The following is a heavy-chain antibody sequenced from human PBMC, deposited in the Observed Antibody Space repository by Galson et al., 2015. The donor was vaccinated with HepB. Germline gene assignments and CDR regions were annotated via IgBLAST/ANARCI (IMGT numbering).Heavy chain of an antibody. V-gene: IGHV1-3*04. Sequence: SVKVSCKASGYTLTRYAIHWVRQAPGQRLEWMGWINTASGRTEYSQKFQGTVTITKDTSANTAYMELRSLRFEDTAVYYCASPGAVAGSGSYNNVPYYYIIDVWGQGTTVTVSS. CDR3: ASPGAVAGSGSYNNVPYYYIIDV. CDR1: GYTLTRYA. CDR2: INTASGRT. D-gene: IGHD3-10*01. J-gene: IGHJ6*02.